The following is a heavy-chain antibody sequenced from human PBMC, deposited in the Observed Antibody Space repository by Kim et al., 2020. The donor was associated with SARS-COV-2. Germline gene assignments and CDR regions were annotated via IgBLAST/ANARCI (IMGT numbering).Heavy chain of an antibody. J-gene: IGHJ5*02. Sequence: SETLSLTCTVSGGSISSSSYYWGWIRQPPGKGLEWIGSIYYSGSTYYNPSLKSRVTISVDTSKNQFSLKLSSVTAADTAVYYCARGKVINGFDPWGQGTL. CDR2: IYYSGST. CDR1: GGSISSSSYY. CDR3: ARGKVINGFDP. V-gene: IGHV4-39*01. D-gene: IGHD3-10*01.